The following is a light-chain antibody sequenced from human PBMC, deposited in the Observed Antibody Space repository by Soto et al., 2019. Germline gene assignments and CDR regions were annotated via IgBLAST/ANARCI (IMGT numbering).Light chain of an antibody. Sequence: QAVVTQPPSASGSPGQSVTISCNGTYEDVGGYNYVSWNQQHPGKAPKLMIYDVTKRPSGVPDRFSGSKFGSTASLTVSGHQAEDEADYYFSSYAGSNTMVFGGGTKVTVL. CDR2: DVT. J-gene: IGLJ3*02. V-gene: IGLV2-8*01. CDR3: SSYAGSNTMV. CDR1: YEDVGGYNY.